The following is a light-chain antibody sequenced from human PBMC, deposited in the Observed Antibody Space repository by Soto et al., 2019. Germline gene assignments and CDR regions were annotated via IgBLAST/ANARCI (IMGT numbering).Light chain of an antibody. V-gene: IGLV6-57*01. J-gene: IGLJ3*02. CDR3: QSYDSNNHGV. CDR2: EDN. CDR1: SGSIASNY. Sequence: LTQPHSVSESPGKTVTISCTRSSGSIASNYVQWYQQRPGSSPTTVIYEDNQRPSGVPDRFSGSIDSSSNSASLTISGLKTEDEADYYCQSYDSNNHGVFGGGTKLTVL.